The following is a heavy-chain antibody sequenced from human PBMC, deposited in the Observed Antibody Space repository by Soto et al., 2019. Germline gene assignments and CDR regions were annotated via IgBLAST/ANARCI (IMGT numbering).Heavy chain of an antibody. CDR1: GGSISSYY. CDR3: AREGLTGTIGLYSCSGMDV. J-gene: IGHJ6*02. Sequence: QVQLQESGPGLVKPSETLSLTCTVSGGSISSYYWSWIRQPPGKGLEWIGYIYYSGSTNYNPSLKGRVTLSVATSQNQCTLKLSSVPAADTAVYYWAREGLTGTIGLYSCSGMDVWGQGPTVTVSS. CDR2: IYYSGST. V-gene: IGHV4-59*01. D-gene: IGHD1-7*01.